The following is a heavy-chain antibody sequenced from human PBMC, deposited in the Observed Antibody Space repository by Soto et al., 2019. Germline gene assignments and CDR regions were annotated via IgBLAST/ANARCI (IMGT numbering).Heavy chain of an antibody. CDR3: ARGARVSRAAAGTWFDP. J-gene: IGHJ5*02. D-gene: IGHD6-13*01. V-gene: IGHV1-69*13. CDR2: IIPIFGTA. CDR1: GGTFSSYS. Sequence: GASVKVSCKASGGTFSSYSISWVRQAPGQGLEWMGGIIPIFGTANYAQKFQGRVTITADESTSTAYMELSSLRSEDTAVYYCARGARVSRAAAGTWFDPWGQGTLVTVSS.